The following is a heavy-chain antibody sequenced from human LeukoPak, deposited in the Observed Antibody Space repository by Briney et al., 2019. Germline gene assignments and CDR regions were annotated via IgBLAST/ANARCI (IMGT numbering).Heavy chain of an antibody. V-gene: IGHV1-18*01. CDR1: GGTFSSYA. CDR3: ARTTKWELLY. J-gene: IGHJ4*02. D-gene: IGHD1-26*01. CDR2: ISAYNGNT. Sequence: ASVQVSCKASGGTFSSYAISWVRQAPGQGLEWMGWISAYNGNTNYAQKLQGRVTMTTDTSTSTAYMELRSLRSDDTAVYYCARTTKWELLYWGQGTLVTVSS.